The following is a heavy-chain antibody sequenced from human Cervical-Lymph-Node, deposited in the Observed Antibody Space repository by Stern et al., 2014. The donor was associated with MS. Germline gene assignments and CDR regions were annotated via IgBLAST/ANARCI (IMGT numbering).Heavy chain of an antibody. CDR2: ISSSGTT. V-gene: IGHV4-4*07. CDR3: AREYTTSDPGLKHFDY. CDR1: GGSFSDYF. D-gene: IGHD4-17*01. J-gene: IGHJ4*02. Sequence: VQLVESGPGLVKPSETLSLTCSVSGGSFSDYFWTWLRQPAGKGLEWIGRISSSGTTSYNPSLRSRITLSVDTSKSQFSLNLRSVTAADTARYYCAREYTTSDPGLKHFDYWGQGTLITISS.